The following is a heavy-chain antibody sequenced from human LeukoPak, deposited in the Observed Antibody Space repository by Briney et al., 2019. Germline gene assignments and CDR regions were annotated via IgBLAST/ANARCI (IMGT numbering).Heavy chain of an antibody. V-gene: IGHV1-2*02. CDR1: GYTFTDYY. D-gene: IGHD2-2*01. CDR2: IHPNNRGT. Sequence: ASVKVSCKASGYTFTDYYIHWVRQAPGQGLEWMGWIHPNNRGTNFAQNFQGRVTMTRDTSISTAYMELSRLRSDDTAVYYCARLEGYCSSTSCYAESRVDYWGQGTLVTVSS. CDR3: ARLEGYCSSTSCYAESRVDY. J-gene: IGHJ4*02.